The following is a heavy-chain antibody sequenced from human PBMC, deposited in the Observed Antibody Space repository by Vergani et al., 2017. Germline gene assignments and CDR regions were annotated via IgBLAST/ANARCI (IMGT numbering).Heavy chain of an antibody. Sequence: QVQLVQSGAEVKKPGASVKVSCKASGYTFTSYAMHWVRQAPGQRLEWMGWINAGNGNTKYSQKFQGRVTITRDTSASTAYMELSSLRSEDTAVYYCARLGGYYYDSSGLDYFDYWGQGTLVTVSS. CDR1: GYTFTSYA. J-gene: IGHJ4*02. CDR3: ARLGGYYYDSSGLDYFDY. V-gene: IGHV1-3*01. D-gene: IGHD3-22*01. CDR2: INAGNGNT.